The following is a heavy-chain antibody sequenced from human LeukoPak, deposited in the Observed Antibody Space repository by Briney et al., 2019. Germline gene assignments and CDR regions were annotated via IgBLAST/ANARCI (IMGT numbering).Heavy chain of an antibody. V-gene: IGHV3-11*01. D-gene: IGHD3-10*01. CDR3: ARYALAFGERHYYYYGMDV. J-gene: IGHJ6*02. Sequence: GGSLRLSCAASGFTFSDYYMSWIRQAPGKGLEWVSYISSSGSTIYYADSVKGRFTISRDNAKNSLYLQMNSLRAEDTAVYYCARYALAFGERHYYYYGMDVWGQGTTVTVSS. CDR1: GFTFSDYY. CDR2: ISSSGSTI.